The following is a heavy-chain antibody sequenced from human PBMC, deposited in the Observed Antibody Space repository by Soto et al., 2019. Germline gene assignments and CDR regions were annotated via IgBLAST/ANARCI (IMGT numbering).Heavy chain of an antibody. CDR2: IYHSGST. CDR3: ARLWTTVANDY. Sequence: SETLSLTCAVSGGSISSGGYSWSWIRQPPGKGLEWIGYIYHSGSTYYNTSLKSRVTISVDRSKNQISLKLSSVTAADMAVYYCARLWTTVANDYWGQGTLVTVSS. D-gene: IGHD4-17*01. CDR1: GGSISSGGYS. V-gene: IGHV4-30-2*01. J-gene: IGHJ4*02.